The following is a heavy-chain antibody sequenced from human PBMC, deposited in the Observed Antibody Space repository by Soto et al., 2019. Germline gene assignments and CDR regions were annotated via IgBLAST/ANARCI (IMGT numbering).Heavy chain of an antibody. CDR1: LFSLSTSGVG. CDR3: THSGVTYYYGPGNDYAMNH. D-gene: IGHD3-10*01. Sequence: SGPTLVNPTQTLTLTCTFSLFSLSTSGVGVGWIRQPPGKALECLALIYGNDDKRYSPSLKNRLTITKDTSKNQVVITMTNMDPVDTATYYCTHSGVTYYYGPGNDYAMNHWGQGTLVTVSS. CDR2: IYGNDDK. V-gene: IGHV2-5*01. J-gene: IGHJ4*02.